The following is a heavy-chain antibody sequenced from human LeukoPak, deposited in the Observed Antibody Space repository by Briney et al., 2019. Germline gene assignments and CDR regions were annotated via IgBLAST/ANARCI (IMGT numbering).Heavy chain of an antibody. J-gene: IGHJ4*02. CDR1: GFTFSSLP. CDR3: VNQISGWVY. V-gene: IGHV3-64D*06. CDR2: SSSNGRST. Sequence: KPGGSLRLSCSASGFTFSSLPMHWFRQAPRKGLQYVSGSSSNGRSTYYADSAKGRFIISRDNSKNTLYLQMSSLRPEDTAMYYCVNQISGWVYWGQGTLVTVSS. D-gene: IGHD6-19*01.